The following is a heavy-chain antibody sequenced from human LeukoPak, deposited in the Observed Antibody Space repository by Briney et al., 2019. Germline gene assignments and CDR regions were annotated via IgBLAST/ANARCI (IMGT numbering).Heavy chain of an antibody. V-gene: IGHV1-2*02. J-gene: IGHJ6*03. CDR2: INPNSGGT. Sequence: ASVKVSCKASGYTFAGYYMHWVRQAPGQGLEWMGWINPNSGGTNYAQKFRGRVTMTRDTSISTAYMELSRLRSDDTAVYYCARGGGYTNYYMDVWGKGTTVTVSS. CDR1: GYTFAGYY. CDR3: ARGGGYTNYYMDV. D-gene: IGHD5-24*01.